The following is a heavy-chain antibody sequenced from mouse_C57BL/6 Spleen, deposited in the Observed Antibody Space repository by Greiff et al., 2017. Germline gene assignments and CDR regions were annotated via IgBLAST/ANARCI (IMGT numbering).Heavy chain of an antibody. D-gene: IGHD2-4*01. V-gene: IGHV1-53*01. Sequence: VQLQQPGTELVKPGASVKLSCKASGYTFTSYWMHWVKQRPGQGLEWIGNINPSNGGTNYNEKFKSKATLTVDKASSTAYMQLSSLTSEDSAVYYCARQEVITTYYFDYWGQGTTLTVSS. J-gene: IGHJ2*01. CDR2: INPSNGGT. CDR1: GYTFTSYW. CDR3: ARQEVITTYYFDY.